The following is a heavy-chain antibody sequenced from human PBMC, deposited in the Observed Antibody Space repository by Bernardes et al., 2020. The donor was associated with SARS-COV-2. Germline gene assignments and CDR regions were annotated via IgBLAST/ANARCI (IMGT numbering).Heavy chain of an antibody. CDR1: GGSISSSGYY. J-gene: IGHJ5*02. CDR2: VSDSGST. Sequence: SETLSLTCTVSGGSISSSGYYWAWIRQPPGKGLEWIGSVSDSGSTYYNPSLKSRVTISVDTSKNQFSLKLSSVTAADTAVYYCARQGGTIFGVVIIRGWFDPWGQGTLVTVSS. V-gene: IGHV4-39*01. CDR3: ARQGGTIFGVVIIRGWFDP. D-gene: IGHD3-3*01.